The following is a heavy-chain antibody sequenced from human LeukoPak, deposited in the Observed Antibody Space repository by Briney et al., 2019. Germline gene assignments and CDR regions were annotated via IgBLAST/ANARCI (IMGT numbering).Heavy chain of an antibody. V-gene: IGHV3-48*01. Sequence: GGSLRLSCAASGFTFSSYSMNWVRQAPGKGLEWVSYISSSSSTIYYADSVKGRFTISRDNSKNTLYLQMNSLRAEDTAVYYCARELNGYGYYFFDYWGPGTLVTVSS. J-gene: IGHJ4*02. CDR3: ARELNGYGYYFFDY. CDR2: ISSSSSTI. D-gene: IGHD3-16*01. CDR1: GFTFSSYS.